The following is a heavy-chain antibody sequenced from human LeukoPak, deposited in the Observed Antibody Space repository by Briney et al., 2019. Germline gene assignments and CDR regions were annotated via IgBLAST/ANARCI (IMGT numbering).Heavy chain of an antibody. CDR2: IHTSGST. V-gene: IGHV4-4*07. CDR1: GGSINHYH. CDR3: ARLADP. J-gene: IGHJ5*02. Sequence: PPETLSLTCTVSGGSINHYHWSWIRQPAGKGLEWIGRIHTSGSTKYNPSLKSRVTMSLDTSKNQFSLKLSSVTAADTAVYYCARLADPWGQGTLVTVSS.